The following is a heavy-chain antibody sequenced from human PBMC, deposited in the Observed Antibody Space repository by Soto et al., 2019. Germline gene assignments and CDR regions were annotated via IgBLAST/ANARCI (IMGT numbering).Heavy chain of an antibody. D-gene: IGHD2-8*01. J-gene: IGHJ4*02. V-gene: IGHV4-34*01. CDR3: ARGLRTNGSFFRV. CDR2: INHSGST. CDR1: GGSFSGYY. Sequence: SETVSLTCAVYGGSFSGYYWNWIRQPPGKGLEWIGEINHSGSTNYNPSLKSRVTLSVDTSKNQFSLKLSSVTAADTAVYYCARGLRTNGSFFRVWGQGTLVTVSS.